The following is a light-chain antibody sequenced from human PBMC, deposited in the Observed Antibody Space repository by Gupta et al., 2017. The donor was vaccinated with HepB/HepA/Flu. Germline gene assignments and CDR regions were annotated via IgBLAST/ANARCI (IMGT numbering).Light chain of an antibody. CDR1: SGSIASNY. J-gene: IGLJ2*01. CDR3: QSYDSTNVV. CDR2: EDN. Sequence: NVMLTQPHSVSESPGETVTISCTRSSGSIASNYVQWYQQRPGSAPTTVIYEDNQRPSGVPDRFSGSIDSSSNSASLTIAGLMTEDEADYYCQSYDSTNVVFGGGTKLTVL. V-gene: IGLV6-57*03.